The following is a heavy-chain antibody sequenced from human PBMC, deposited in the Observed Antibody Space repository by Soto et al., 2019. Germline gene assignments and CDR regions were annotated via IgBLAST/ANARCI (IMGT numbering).Heavy chain of an antibody. D-gene: IGHD3-22*01. CDR3: ARVDYYDSSGSRFFDY. CDR2: IYYSGST. J-gene: IGHJ4*02. Sequence: TSETLSLTCTVSGGSISSGGYYWSWIRQHPGKGLEWIGYIYYSGSTYYNPSLKSRVTISVDTSKNQFSLKLSSVTAADTAVYYCARVDYYDSSGSRFFDYWGQGTLVTVSS. CDR1: GGSISSGGYY. V-gene: IGHV4-31*03.